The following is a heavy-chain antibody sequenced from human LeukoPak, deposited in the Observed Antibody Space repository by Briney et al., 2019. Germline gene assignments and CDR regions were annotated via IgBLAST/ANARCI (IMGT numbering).Heavy chain of an antibody. J-gene: IGHJ4*02. CDR2: IRYDGSNK. CDR3: ATDCSGGSCYRDY. CDR1: GFTFSSYG. Sequence: GGSLRLSCAASGFTFSSYGMHWVRQAPGKGLERVAFIRYDGSNKYYADSVKGRFTISRDNSKNTLYLQMNSLRAEDTAVYYCATDCSGGSCYRDYWGQGTLVTVSS. D-gene: IGHD2-15*01. V-gene: IGHV3-30*02.